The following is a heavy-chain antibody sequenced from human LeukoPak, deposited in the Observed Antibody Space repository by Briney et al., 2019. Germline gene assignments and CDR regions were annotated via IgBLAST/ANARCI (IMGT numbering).Heavy chain of an antibody. Sequence: PGGSLRLSCAASGFTFSSYARSWVRQAPGKGLEWVSTISDSGSSTYYTDSVKGRFTFSRDNSKNTLHLQMNSLRAEDTAVYYCTKDHGFYSSGWHPLFDHWGQGTLVTVTP. CDR3: TKDHGFYSSGWHPLFDH. D-gene: IGHD6-19*01. V-gene: IGHV3-23*01. J-gene: IGHJ4*02. CDR2: ISDSGSST. CDR1: GFTFSSYA.